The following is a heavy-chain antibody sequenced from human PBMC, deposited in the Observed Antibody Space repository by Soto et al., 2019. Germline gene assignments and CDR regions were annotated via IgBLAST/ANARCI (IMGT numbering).Heavy chain of an antibody. Sequence: GPSVKVSCKASGYTFTSYGISWVRQAPGQGLEWMGWISAYNGNTNYAQKLQGRVTMTTDTSTSTAYMELRSLRSDDTAVYYCARAQYYYDSSGYFVLESTYYFDYWGQGTLVTVSS. CDR2: ISAYNGNT. J-gene: IGHJ4*02. CDR3: ARAQYYYDSSGYFVLESTYYFDY. D-gene: IGHD3-22*01. V-gene: IGHV1-18*01. CDR1: GYTFTSYG.